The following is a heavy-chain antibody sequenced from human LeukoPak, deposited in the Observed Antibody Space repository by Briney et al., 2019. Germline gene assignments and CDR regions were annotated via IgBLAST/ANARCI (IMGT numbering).Heavy chain of an antibody. D-gene: IGHD4-17*01. CDR3: ARDRYGVQGHYYGMDV. J-gene: IGHJ6*02. CDR1: GDSVSSNSAA. Sequence: SQTLSLTCAISGDSVSSNSAAWNWIRQSPSRGLEWLGRTYYRSKWYNDYAVSVKSRITINPDTSKNQFSLKLSSVTAADTAVYYCARDRYGVQGHYYGMDVWGQGTTVTVSS. CDR2: TYYRSKWYN. V-gene: IGHV6-1*01.